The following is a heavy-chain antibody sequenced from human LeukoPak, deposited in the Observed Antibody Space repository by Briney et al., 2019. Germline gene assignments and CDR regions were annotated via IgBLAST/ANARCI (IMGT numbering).Heavy chain of an antibody. Sequence: GGSLRLSCAASGFTFSDYYMSWIRQASGKGLEWVSYISSSGSTIYYADSVKGRFTISRDNAKNSLYLQMNSLRAEDTAVYYCARVEVGSSGWSVFDYWGQGTLVTVSS. D-gene: IGHD6-19*01. CDR3: ARVEVGSSGWSVFDY. CDR1: GFTFSDYY. J-gene: IGHJ4*02. V-gene: IGHV3-11*01. CDR2: ISSSGSTI.